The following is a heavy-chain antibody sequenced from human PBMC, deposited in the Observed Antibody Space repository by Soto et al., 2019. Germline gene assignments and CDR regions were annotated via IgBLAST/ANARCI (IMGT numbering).Heavy chain of an antibody. CDR1: GGSLSTYY. CDR2: VYYDGTT. CDR3: ARPVPPRTSTAWFDP. D-gene: IGHD3-10*01. Sequence: SETLSLTCTVSGGSLSTYYWTWIRQSPEKGLEWIGNVYYDGTTKFNPALQSRLTMSVDTSKNQFSLRLTSVTAADTAGYYCARPVPPRTSTAWFDPWGQGTRVTVSS. V-gene: IGHV4-59*01. J-gene: IGHJ5*02.